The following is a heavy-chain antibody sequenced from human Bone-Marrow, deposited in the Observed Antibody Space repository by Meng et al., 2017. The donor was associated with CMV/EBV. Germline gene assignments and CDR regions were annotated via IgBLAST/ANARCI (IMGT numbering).Heavy chain of an antibody. CDR3: ARASPPGWYLRGVSYYGMDV. CDR2: IIPNCGTA. Sequence: SVKVSCKASGGTFSGYYISWVRQAPGQGLEWVGWIIPNCGTANYAQKFQGRVTMTTDDSTSTAYLELSSLGSEDTAVYYCARASPPGWYLRGVSYYGMDVWGQGTTVTVSS. D-gene: IGHD3-10*01. V-gene: IGHV1-69*05. J-gene: IGHJ6*02. CDR1: GGTFSGYY.